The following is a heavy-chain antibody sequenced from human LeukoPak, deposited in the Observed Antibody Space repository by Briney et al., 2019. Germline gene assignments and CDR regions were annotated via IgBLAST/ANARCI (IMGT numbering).Heavy chain of an antibody. CDR1: GYSFSSSNW. CDR2: IYYSGNT. V-gene: IGHV4-28*01. Sequence: SETLSLTCAVSGYSFSSSNWWGWIRQPPGKGLEWIGYIYYSGNTHYNPSLKSRVTMSVDTSKNQFSLNLSSVTAVDTAIYYCAKSVDGGNSPFDYWGQGTLVTVSS. J-gene: IGHJ4*02. D-gene: IGHD4-23*01. CDR3: AKSVDGGNSPFDY.